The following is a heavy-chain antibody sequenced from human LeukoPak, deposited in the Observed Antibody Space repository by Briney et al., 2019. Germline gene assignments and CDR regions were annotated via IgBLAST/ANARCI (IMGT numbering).Heavy chain of an antibody. Sequence: PSETLSLTCTVSGGSISSGGYYWSWIRQQPGKGREWIGYIYYSGSTYYNPSLKSRVTISVDTSKNQFSLKLSSVTAADTAVYYCARDSEGGWFDPWGQGTLVTVSS. CDR2: IYYSGST. J-gene: IGHJ5*02. V-gene: IGHV4-31*03. D-gene: IGHD3-16*01. CDR3: ARDSEGGWFDP. CDR1: GGSISSGGYY.